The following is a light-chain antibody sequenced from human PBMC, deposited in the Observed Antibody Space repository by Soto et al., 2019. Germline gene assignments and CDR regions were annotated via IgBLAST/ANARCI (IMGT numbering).Light chain of an antibody. CDR2: EVS. CDR1: SSDVGGYNY. CDR3: SSYAGSKVV. J-gene: IGLJ2*01. V-gene: IGLV2-8*01. Sequence: QSALTKPPSASGSPGQSVTISCTGTSSDVGGYNYVSWYQQHPGKAPKLMIYEVSKRPSGVPDRFSGSKSGNTASLTVSGLQAEDEADYYCSSYAGSKVVFGGGTK.